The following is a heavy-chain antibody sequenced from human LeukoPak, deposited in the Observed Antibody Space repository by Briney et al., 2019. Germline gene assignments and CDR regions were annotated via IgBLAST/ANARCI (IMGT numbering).Heavy chain of an antibody. CDR2: ITDDEDT. CDR3: ARDWSHSFDY. CDR1: GFPFRSYA. V-gene: IGHV3-23*01. Sequence: GGSLRLSCVASGFPFRSYAMTWVRQTPGKGLESVSVITDDEDTYYADSVKGRFIISRDNAKNSLDLQMNSLRDEDTAVYYCARDWSHSFDYWGQGTLVTVSS. J-gene: IGHJ4*02.